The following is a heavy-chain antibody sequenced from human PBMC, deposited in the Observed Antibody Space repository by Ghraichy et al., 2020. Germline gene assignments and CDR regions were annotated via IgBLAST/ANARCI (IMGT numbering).Heavy chain of an antibody. Sequence: ASVMVSCKTSGYSFTRYHMNWVRQGPGQGLEWMGLINPSGGSTSYAQKFRGRVTMTRDMYTSTVYMELSSLRSEDTAVYYCAREFVAVGAFDIWGQGTVVTVSS. CDR1: GYSFTRYH. D-gene: IGHD6-19*01. CDR3: AREFVAVGAFDI. CDR2: INPSGGST. V-gene: IGHV1-46*01. J-gene: IGHJ3*02.